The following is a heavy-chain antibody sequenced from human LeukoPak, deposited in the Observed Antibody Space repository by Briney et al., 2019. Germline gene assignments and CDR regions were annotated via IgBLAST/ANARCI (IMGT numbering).Heavy chain of an antibody. Sequence: ASVKVSCKASGYTFISYDINWVRQATGQGLEWMGWMNPNSGNTGYAQKFQGRVTITRNTSISTAYMELSSPRSEDTAVYYCARGRYCTNGVCYHYYYYMDVWGKGTTVTVSS. CDR3: ARGRYCTNGVCYHYYYYMDV. CDR2: MNPNSGNT. CDR1: GYTFISYD. J-gene: IGHJ6*03. D-gene: IGHD2-8*01. V-gene: IGHV1-8*03.